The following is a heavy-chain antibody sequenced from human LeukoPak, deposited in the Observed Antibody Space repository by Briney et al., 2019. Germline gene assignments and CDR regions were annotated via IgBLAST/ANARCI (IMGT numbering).Heavy chain of an antibody. Sequence: PSETLFLTCTVSGGSISNYYWGWIRQPPGEGLEWIGSIYYSGSTYYSSSLQSRVTISVDTSKNQFSLKLSSVTAADTAVYYCARARWGYSYPFDYWGQGTLVTVSS. D-gene: IGHD5-18*01. J-gene: IGHJ4*02. V-gene: IGHV4-39*07. CDR2: IYYSGST. CDR3: ARARWGYSYPFDY. CDR1: GGSISNYY.